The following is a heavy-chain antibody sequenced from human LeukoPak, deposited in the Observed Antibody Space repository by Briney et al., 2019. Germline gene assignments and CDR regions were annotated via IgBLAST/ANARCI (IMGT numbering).Heavy chain of an antibody. CDR1: GFTFSEYG. CDR2: ISSRSNYI. J-gene: IGHJ4*02. CDR3: ARDLGWLDY. V-gene: IGHV3-21*01. Sequence: GGSLRLSCAASGFTFSEYGMSWVRQAPGKGLEWVSSISSRSNYIYYADTVKGRFTISRDNAKNSLYLQMNILRAEDTAVYYCARDLGWLDYWGQGTLVTVSS. D-gene: IGHD6-19*01.